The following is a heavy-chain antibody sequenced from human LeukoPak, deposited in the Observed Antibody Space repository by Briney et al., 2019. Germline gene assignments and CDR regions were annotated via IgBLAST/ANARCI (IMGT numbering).Heavy chain of an antibody. CDR2: ISNDGSKT. J-gene: IGHJ5*01. CDR1: GFTFSSYG. Sequence: SLRPSSAASGFTFSSYGMHWGRQAPARGLEWVAVISNDGSKTYYTRSVKGRFTISRDNSKNTLYLKMNSWRAEDTAVYYVAKDLVRYSHVSKNWF. V-gene: IGHV3-30*18. D-gene: IGHD6-13*01. CDR3: AKDLVRYSHVSKNWF.